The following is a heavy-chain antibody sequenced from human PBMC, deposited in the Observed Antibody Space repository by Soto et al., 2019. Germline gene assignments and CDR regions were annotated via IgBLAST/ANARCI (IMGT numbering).Heavy chain of an antibody. CDR3: ARVRITMIVGGDYYGTDV. D-gene: IGHD3-22*01. V-gene: IGHV3-74*01. CDR2: INSDGSST. CDR1: GFTFSSYW. Sequence: EVQLVESGGGLVQPGGSLRLSCAASGFTFSSYWMHWVRQAPGKGLVWVSRINSDGSSTSYADSVKGRFTISRDNAKNTLYLQMNSLRAEDTAVYYCARVRITMIVGGDYYGTDVWGKGTTVTVSS. J-gene: IGHJ6*04.